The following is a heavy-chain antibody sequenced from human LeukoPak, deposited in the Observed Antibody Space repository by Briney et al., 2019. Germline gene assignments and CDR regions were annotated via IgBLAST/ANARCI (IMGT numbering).Heavy chain of an antibody. D-gene: IGHD3-22*01. CDR2: ISSSSSTT. CDR3: ARDYYYDSSGYYYDAFDI. Sequence: GGSLRLSCAASGFTFSSYSMNWVRQAPGRGLEWVSYISSSSSTTYYADSVKGRFTISRDNAKNSLYLQMNSLRDEDTAVYYCARDYYYDSSGYYYDAFDIWGQGTMVTVSS. CDR1: GFTFSSYS. J-gene: IGHJ3*02. V-gene: IGHV3-48*02.